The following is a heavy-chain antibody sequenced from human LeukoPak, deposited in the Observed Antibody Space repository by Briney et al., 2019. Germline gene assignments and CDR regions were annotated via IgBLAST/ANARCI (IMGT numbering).Heavy chain of an antibody. Sequence: PGGSLRLSCAASGFTFSSYGMSWVRQAPGQGLEWVSGISGSGGATYYADSVKGRFTMSRDNSKNTLYLQMNSLRADDTVIYYCAKNDGYRYGRNYGMDVWGQGTTVTVSS. CDR1: GFTFSSYG. D-gene: IGHD5-18*01. CDR3: AKNDGYRYGRNYGMDV. J-gene: IGHJ6*02. CDR2: ISGSGGAT. V-gene: IGHV3-23*01.